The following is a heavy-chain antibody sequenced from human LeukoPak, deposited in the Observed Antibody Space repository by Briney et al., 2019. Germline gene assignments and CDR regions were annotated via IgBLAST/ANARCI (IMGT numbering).Heavy chain of an antibody. CDR1: GLIFSNYA. CDR2: ISSRGDST. V-gene: IGHV3-23*01. J-gene: IGHJ4*02. Sequence: GGSLILSCAASGLIFSNYAMSWVRQVPGGGLEWVSTISSRGDSTYVADSVKGRFTIFRDNSKNSLYLQMNTVRAEDTAVYYCVKGPRPDITVAHTVENWGQGTLVTVSS. D-gene: IGHD6-19*01. CDR3: VKGPRPDITVAHTVEN.